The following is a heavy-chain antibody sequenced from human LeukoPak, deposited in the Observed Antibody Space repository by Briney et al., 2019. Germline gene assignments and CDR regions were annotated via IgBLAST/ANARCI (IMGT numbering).Heavy chain of an antibody. D-gene: IGHD1-26*01. Sequence: SETLSLTCTVSGASVSSSDFYWNWIRQPAGKGLEWIGRGYTSGTTDYNPSLKRRLTISVDTSTNRFSLKLSSVTAADTAVYFCARERVGYTIDRGFDQWGQGILVTVSS. CDR2: GYTSGTT. J-gene: IGHJ4*02. CDR3: ARERVGYTIDRGFDQ. CDR1: GASVSSSDFY. V-gene: IGHV4-61*02.